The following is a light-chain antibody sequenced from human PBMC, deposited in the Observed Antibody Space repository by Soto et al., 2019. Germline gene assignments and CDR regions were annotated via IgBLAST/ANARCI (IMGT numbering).Light chain of an antibody. CDR1: QSINNY. CDR2: AAS. Sequence: DIQMTQSPSSLSASVGDRLTITCRASQSINNYLNWYQQKPGKAPKLLIYAASSLQSGVPSRFSGSGSATDFTFTISSLQPEDFAVYYCQQYGTSPFTFGPGTKVEI. CDR3: QQYGTSPFT. V-gene: IGKV1-39*01. J-gene: IGKJ3*01.